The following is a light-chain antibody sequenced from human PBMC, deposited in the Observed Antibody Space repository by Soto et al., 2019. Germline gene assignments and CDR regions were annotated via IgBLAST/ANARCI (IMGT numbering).Light chain of an antibody. CDR3: QQLNSYVFT. Sequence: DIQLTQSPSFLSASVGDRVTISCRASQDVSRFLAWYQQKPGKAPNLLIYAASTLQSGVPSRFSGSGSGTEFTLTISSLQPEDFAIYYCQQLNSYVFTFGPGTKVDIK. V-gene: IGKV1-9*01. J-gene: IGKJ3*01. CDR2: AAS. CDR1: QDVSRF.